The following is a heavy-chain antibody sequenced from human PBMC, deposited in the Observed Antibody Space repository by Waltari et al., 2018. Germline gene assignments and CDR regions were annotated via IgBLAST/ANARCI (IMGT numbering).Heavy chain of an antibody. J-gene: IGHJ6*02. CDR2: GST. V-gene: IGHV4-59*01. CDR3: ARDRSASYSHYYYGMDV. Sequence: GSTNYNPSLKSRVTISVDTSKNQFSLKLSSVTAADTAVYYCARDRSASYSHYYYGMDVWGQGITVTVSS. D-gene: IGHD3-10*01.